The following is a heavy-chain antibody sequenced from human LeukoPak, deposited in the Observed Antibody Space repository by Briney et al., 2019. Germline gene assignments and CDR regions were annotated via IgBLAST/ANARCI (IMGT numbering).Heavy chain of an antibody. CDR2: ISYTGCT. CDR3: ARDDYRGVTNFDP. J-gene: IGHJ5*02. Sequence: SETLSLTCTVFGGSISPYFWSWMRQTPGKGLEWIGYISYTGCTNYNPALKSRVTISVDTYKNQFSLQLTSVTAADTAVYYCARDDYRGVTNFDPWGQGTLVTVSS. D-gene: IGHD3-10*01. CDR1: GGSISPYF. V-gene: IGHV4-59*01.